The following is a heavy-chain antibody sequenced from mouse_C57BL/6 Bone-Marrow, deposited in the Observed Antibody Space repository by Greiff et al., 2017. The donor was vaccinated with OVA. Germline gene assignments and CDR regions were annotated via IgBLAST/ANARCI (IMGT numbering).Heavy chain of an antibody. CDR2: IDPSDSYT. J-gene: IGHJ3*01. V-gene: IGHV1-69*01. CDR3: ARGELRLPFAY. D-gene: IGHD3-2*02. CDR1: GYTFTSYW. Sequence: QVQLQQPGAELVMPGASVKLSCKASGYTFTSYWMHWVKQRPGQGLEWIGEIDPSDSYTNYNQKFKGKSTLTVDKSSSTAYMQLSSLTSEDSAVYYCARGELRLPFAYWGQGTLVTVSA.